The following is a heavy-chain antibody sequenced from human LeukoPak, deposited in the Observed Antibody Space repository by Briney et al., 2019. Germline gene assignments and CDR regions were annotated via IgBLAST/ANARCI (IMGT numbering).Heavy chain of an antibody. V-gene: IGHV3-73*01. CDR2: IRSKANSYAT. CDR1: GFTFSGSA. Sequence: PGGSLRLSCAASGFTFSGSAMHWVRQASGKGLEWVGRIRSKANSYATAYAASVKGRFTISRDDSKNTAYLQMNSLKTEDTAVYYCTSPGYGSGSYVDYYYYMDVWGKGTTVTISS. J-gene: IGHJ6*03. CDR3: TSPGYGSGSYVDYYYYMDV. D-gene: IGHD3-10*01.